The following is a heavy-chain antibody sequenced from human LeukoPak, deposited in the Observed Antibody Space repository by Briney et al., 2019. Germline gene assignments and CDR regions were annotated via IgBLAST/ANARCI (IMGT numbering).Heavy chain of an antibody. CDR2: ISYDGSNK. J-gene: IGHJ4*02. Sequence: PGGSLRLPCAASGFTFSSYAMHWVRQAPGKGLEWVAVISYDGSNKYYADSVKGRFTISRDNSKNTLYLQMNSLRAEDTAVYYCARDRLLWFGESNTDYWGQGTLVTVSS. CDR3: ARDRLLWFGESNTDY. D-gene: IGHD3-10*01. CDR1: GFTFSSYA. V-gene: IGHV3-30-3*01.